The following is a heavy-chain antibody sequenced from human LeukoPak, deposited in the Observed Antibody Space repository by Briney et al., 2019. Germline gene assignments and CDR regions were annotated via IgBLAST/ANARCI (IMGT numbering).Heavy chain of an antibody. CDR3: ARNRCSSSWYPFDY. CDR2: IYYSGTT. J-gene: IGHJ4*02. D-gene: IGHD6-13*01. CDR1: GGSISSGDYY. Sequence: SQTLSLTCTVSGGSISSGDYYWNWIRQHPGKGLEWIGYIYYSGTTYYNPSLKSRVTISVDTSKNQFSLKLSSVTAADTAVYYCARNRCSSSWYPFDYWGQGTLVTVSS. V-gene: IGHV4-31*03.